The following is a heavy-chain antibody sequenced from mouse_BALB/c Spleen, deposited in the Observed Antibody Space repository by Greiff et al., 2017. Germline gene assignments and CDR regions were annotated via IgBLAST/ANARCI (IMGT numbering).Heavy chain of an antibody. CDR3: ARVFDY. J-gene: IGHJ2*01. V-gene: IGHV14-3*02. CDR2: IDPANGNT. Sequence: EVKRVESGAELVKPGASVKLSCTASGFNIKDTYMHWVKQRPEQGLEWIGRIDPANGNTKYDPKFQGKATITADTSSNTAYLQLSSLTSEDTAVYYCARVFDYWGQGTTLTVSS. CDR1: GFNIKDTY.